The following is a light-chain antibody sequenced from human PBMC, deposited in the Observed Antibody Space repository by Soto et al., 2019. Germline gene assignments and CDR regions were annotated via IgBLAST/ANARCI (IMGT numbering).Light chain of an antibody. CDR3: QQYYSFLA. Sequence: DIQMTQSPSTLSASVGDRVTITCRASQTISSWLAWYQQKPGKAPKLLIYDVSSLESGVPSRFSGSGSGTEFTLTISSLQPDDFSTYYCQQYYSFLAFGQGTKVEIK. CDR1: QTISSW. CDR2: DVS. V-gene: IGKV1-5*01. J-gene: IGKJ1*01.